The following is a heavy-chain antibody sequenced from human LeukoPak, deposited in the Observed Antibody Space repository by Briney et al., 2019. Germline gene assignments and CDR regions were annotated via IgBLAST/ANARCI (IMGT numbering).Heavy chain of an antibody. D-gene: IGHD5-18*01. V-gene: IGHV4-4*07. Sequence: SETLSLTCTVSGGSISSYYWSWIRQPAGKGLEWIGRIYTSGSTNYNPSLKSRVTMSVDTSKNQFSLKLSSVTAADTAVYYCARSSQLWPYYYYGMDVWGQGTTVTVSS. CDR1: GGSISSYY. J-gene: IGHJ6*02. CDR3: ARSSQLWPYYYYGMDV. CDR2: IYTSGST.